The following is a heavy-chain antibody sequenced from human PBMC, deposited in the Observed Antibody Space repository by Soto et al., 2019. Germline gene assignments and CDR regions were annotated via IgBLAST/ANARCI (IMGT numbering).Heavy chain of an antibody. CDR2: ISGGGDTT. D-gene: IGHD3-10*01. CDR3: AKGRGGSGSLTPRVDF. V-gene: IGHV3-23*01. Sequence: EVQLLESGGGLVQPGGSLRLSCAASGFTFNNYAMTWVSQAPGKGLEWVSAISGGGDTTSYADSVKGRFTVSRDGSKNTLYLQMSSLRAEDTALYYCAKGRGGSGSLTPRVDFWGKGTLVTVSS. J-gene: IGHJ4*02. CDR1: GFTFNNYA.